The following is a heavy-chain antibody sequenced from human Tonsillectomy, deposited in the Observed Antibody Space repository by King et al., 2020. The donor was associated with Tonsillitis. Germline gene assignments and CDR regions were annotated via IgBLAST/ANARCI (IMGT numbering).Heavy chain of an antibody. J-gene: IGHJ4*02. D-gene: IGHD2-21*02. Sequence: VQLVESGGGLVHPGGSLRLSCVASEFTFDNYAMTWVRQAPGKGLEWISTIGTHGLTTYYADSIKGRFIISRDNSKNTLFLQMNGLRGEDTATYYCAKSTISDFRAFDYWGQGTLVTVSS. V-gene: IGHV3-23*04. CDR1: EFTFDNYA. CDR2: IGTHGLTT. CDR3: AKSTISDFRAFDY.